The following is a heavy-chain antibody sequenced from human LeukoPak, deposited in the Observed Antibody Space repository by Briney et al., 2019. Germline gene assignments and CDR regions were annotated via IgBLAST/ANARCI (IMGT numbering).Heavy chain of an antibody. CDR1: GVSFSGYY. CDR2: INHSGST. CDR3: ARGGIAAAGVAYYYYYGMDV. Sequence: TSETLSLTCAVYGVSFSGYYWSWLRQPPGKGLEWIGEINHSGSTNYNPSLKSRVTISVDTSKNQFSLKLSSVTAADTAVYYCARGGIAAAGVAYYYYYGMDVWGQGTTVTVSS. D-gene: IGHD6-13*01. J-gene: IGHJ6*02. V-gene: IGHV4-34*01.